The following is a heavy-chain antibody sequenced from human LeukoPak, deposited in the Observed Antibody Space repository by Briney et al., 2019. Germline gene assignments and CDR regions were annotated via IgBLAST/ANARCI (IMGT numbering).Heavy chain of an antibody. CDR2: INHSGST. Sequence: PSETLSLTCAVYGGSFSGYYWSWIRQPPGKGLEWIGEINHSGSTNYNPSLKSRVTISGDTSKNQFSLKLSSVTAADTAVYYCATRTSVYDFWSGYYNSDAFDYWGQGTLVTVSS. V-gene: IGHV4-34*01. J-gene: IGHJ4*02. CDR1: GGSFSGYY. CDR3: ATRTSVYDFWSGYYNSDAFDY. D-gene: IGHD3-3*01.